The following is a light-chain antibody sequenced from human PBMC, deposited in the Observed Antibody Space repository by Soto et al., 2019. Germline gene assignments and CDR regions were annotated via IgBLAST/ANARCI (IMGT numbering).Light chain of an antibody. CDR3: CSYTGSSTWV. CDR2: EGT. V-gene: IGLV2-23*01. Sequence: QSVLTQPASVSGSPGQSITISCTGTSSDVGTYNLVSWYQQHPGKAPKFMIYEGTKRPSGVSNRFSGSQSGNTASLTISGLQAEDEADYYCCSYTGSSTWVFGGGTKVTVL. J-gene: IGLJ3*02. CDR1: SSDVGTYNL.